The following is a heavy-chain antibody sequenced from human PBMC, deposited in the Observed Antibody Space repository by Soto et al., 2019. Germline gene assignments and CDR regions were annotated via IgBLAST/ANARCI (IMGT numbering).Heavy chain of an antibody. CDR3: TTLRPS. CDR2: VKTKADGGTT. CDR1: GFNFSDAW. J-gene: IGHJ4*02. V-gene: IGHV3-15*07. Sequence: EVQLMESGGGLVKPGGSLRLSCVASGFNFSDAWMNWVRQAPGKGLEWVGHVKTKADGGTTEYAASVKGRFTVSRDDSRNTLYLQMNSLKSEDTAMYYCTTLRPSWGQGTLVVVSS.